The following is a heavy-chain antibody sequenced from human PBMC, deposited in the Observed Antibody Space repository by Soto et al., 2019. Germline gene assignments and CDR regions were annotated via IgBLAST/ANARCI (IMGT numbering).Heavy chain of an antibody. CDR3: ARVESSGWYEGDY. J-gene: IGHJ4*02. CDR2: IIPIFGTA. V-gene: IGHV1-69*06. D-gene: IGHD6-19*01. CDR1: GGTFSSYA. Sequence: QVQLVQSGAEVKKPGSSVKVSCKASGGTFSSYAISWVRQAPGQGLEWMGGIIPIFGTANYAQKFQGRVTMTRNTSISTAYMELSSLRSEDTAVYYCARVESSGWYEGDYWGQGTLVTVSS.